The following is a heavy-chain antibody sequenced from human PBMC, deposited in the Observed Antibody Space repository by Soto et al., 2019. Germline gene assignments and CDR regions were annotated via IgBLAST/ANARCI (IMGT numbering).Heavy chain of an antibody. CDR1: GYTFTDYH. CDR2: INPYNGDT. CDR3: ATEASISRGPNPLAF. V-gene: IGHV1-2*02. J-gene: IGHJ4*02. Sequence: ASVKVSCKASGYTFTDYHLHWVRQAPGQGLEWMGWINPYNGDTNSAQKFHDRVTLTRDPSIATAYIELSSLRTDDTAIYFCATEASISRGPNPLAFWSQRSLVTVSS. D-gene: IGHD3-3*01.